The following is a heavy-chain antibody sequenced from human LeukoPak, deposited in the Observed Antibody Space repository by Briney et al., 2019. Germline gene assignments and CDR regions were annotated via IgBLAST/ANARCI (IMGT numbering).Heavy chain of an antibody. CDR3: ARAMGKMAPDAFDI. V-gene: IGHV3-21*01. CDR1: GFTFSSYS. D-gene: IGHD5-24*01. CDR2: ISSCSSYI. J-gene: IGHJ3*02. Sequence: GGSLRLSCAASGFTFSSYSMNWVRQAPGKGLEWVSSISSCSSYIYYADSVKCRFTISRDNAKNSLYLQMNSLRGEDTAVYYCARAMGKMAPDAFDIWGQGTRVTVSS.